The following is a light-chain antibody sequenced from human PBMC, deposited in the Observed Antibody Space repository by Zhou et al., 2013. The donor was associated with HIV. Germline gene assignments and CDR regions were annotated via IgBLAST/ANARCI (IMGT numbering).Light chain of an antibody. CDR1: QSVTSNF. V-gene: IGKV3-20*01. Sequence: EFVLTQSPGTLSLSPGERATLSCRTSQSVTSNFLAWYQQKPGQAPRLLIYGASSRATGIPDRFSGSGSGTDFTLTISRLEPEDFAVYFCQQHGSSPFTFGQGTKLEIK. CDR3: QQHGSSPFT. J-gene: IGKJ2*01. CDR2: GAS.